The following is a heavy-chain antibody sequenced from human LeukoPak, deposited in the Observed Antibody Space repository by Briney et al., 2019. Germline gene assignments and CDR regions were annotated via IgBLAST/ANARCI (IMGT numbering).Heavy chain of an antibody. CDR1: GFTFEDYT. CDR2: INWHGTT. D-gene: IGHD3-22*01. CDR3: VKDISYESSGSVFEY. V-gene: IGHV3-43*01. J-gene: IGHJ4*02. Sequence: GGSLRLTCAASGFTFEDYTMHWVRQAPGKTLEWVSLINWHGTTYYTDSVKGRFTISRDNSKNSLYLQMDTLRREDTAFYYCVKDISYESSGSVFEYWGQGALVTVSS.